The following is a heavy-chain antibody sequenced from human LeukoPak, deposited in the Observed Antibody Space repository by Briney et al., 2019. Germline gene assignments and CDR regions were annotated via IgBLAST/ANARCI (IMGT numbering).Heavy chain of an antibody. Sequence: GASVKVSCKASGYTFTHYGIAWVRQAPGQGLEWLGWVSAYNGNTNYAQKFQGRVTMTTDASTSTAYMELRSLRPDDTAVYFCAREVWEGGIIGTTGWFDPWGQGTLVTVSS. V-gene: IGHV1-18*01. CDR2: VSAYNGNT. D-gene: IGHD1-14*01. J-gene: IGHJ5*02. CDR1: GYTFTHYG. CDR3: AREVWEGGIIGTTGWFDP.